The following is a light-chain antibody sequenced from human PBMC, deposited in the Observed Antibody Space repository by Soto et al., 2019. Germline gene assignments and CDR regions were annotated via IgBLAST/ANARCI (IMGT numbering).Light chain of an antibody. Sequence: QSVLKQPPSVSGAPGQRVAISCTGTGYNIGAGYDVRWYQQLPGAAPKLVIYGNINRPSGVPDRFSGSKSGTSASLAITGLQVEDEADYYCQSYDNSLSGYVFGTGTKLTVL. CDR1: GYNIGAGYD. J-gene: IGLJ1*01. CDR3: QSYDNSLSGYV. V-gene: IGLV1-40*01. CDR2: GNI.